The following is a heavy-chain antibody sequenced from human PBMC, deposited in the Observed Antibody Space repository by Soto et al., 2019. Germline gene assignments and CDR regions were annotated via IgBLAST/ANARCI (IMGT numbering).Heavy chain of an antibody. CDR2: ISAYNGNT. CDR3: ARDRDIVLVPAAMLGDWYYYGMDV. CDR1: GYTFTSYG. Sequence: QVQLVQSGAEVKKPGASVKVSCKASGYTFTSYGISWVRQAPGQGLEWMGWISAYNGNTNYAQKLQGRVTMTTDTAAGTAYVELRSRRSDATAVYYCARDRDIVLVPAAMLGDWYYYGMDVWGQGTTVTVSS. D-gene: IGHD2-2*01. V-gene: IGHV1-18*01. J-gene: IGHJ6*02.